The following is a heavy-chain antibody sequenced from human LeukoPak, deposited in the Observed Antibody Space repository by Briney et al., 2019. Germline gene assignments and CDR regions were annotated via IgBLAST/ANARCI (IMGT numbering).Heavy chain of an antibody. CDR3: ARRFDY. Sequence: GGSLRLSCAASGFAFQSHEMNWVRQAPGQGLEWVAYISSSGTTTYYADSVKGRFTISRDSTKNSLYLQMNSLRAEDTAINYCARRFDYWGPGTLVTVSS. CDR2: ISSSGTTT. CDR1: GFAFQSHE. J-gene: IGHJ4*02. V-gene: IGHV3-48*03.